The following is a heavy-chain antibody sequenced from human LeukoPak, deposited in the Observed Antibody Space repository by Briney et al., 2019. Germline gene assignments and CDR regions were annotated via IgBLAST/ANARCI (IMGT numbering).Heavy chain of an antibody. D-gene: IGHD3-22*01. CDR3: ARDLDDSSGYYYEDY. Sequence: PSETLSLTCTVSGGSISSGGYYWSWIRQPPGKGLEWIGYIYHSGSTYYNPSLKSRVTISVDTSKNQFSLKLSSVTAADTAVYYCARDLDDSSGYYYEDYWGQGTLVTVSS. CDR2: IYHSGST. J-gene: IGHJ4*02. CDR1: GGSISSGGYY. V-gene: IGHV4-30-2*01.